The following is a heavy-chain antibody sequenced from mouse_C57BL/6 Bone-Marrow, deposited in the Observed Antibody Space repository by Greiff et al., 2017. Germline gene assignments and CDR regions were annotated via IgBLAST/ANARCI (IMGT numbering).Heavy chain of an antibody. D-gene: IGHD1-1*01. J-gene: IGHJ2*01. CDR3: TRGDYYGSLDY. CDR1: GFTFSSYA. V-gene: IGHV5-9-1*02. Sequence: EVNVVESGEGLVKPGGSLKLSCAASGFTFSSYAMSWVRQTPEKRLEWVAYISSGGDYIYYADTVKGRFTISRDNARNTLYLQMSSLKSEDTAMYYCTRGDYYGSLDYWGQGTTLTVSS. CDR2: ISSGGDYI.